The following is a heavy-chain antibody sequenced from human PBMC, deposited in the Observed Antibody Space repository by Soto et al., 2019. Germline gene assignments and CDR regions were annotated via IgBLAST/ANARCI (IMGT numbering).Heavy chain of an antibody. CDR3: ATVERRGFSDGDGVFDYCYYMDV. J-gene: IGHJ6*03. Sequence: GASVKVCCKASGYSFTSYAMHWVRQAPGQRLEWMGWINAGNGNTQYSQKFQGRVTITRDTSASTAYMELSSLRSEDTAVYYCATVERRGFSDGDGVFDYCYYMDVWVKGTTVTVSS. CDR2: INAGNGNT. D-gene: IGHD5-18*01. CDR1: GYSFTSYA. V-gene: IGHV1-3*01.